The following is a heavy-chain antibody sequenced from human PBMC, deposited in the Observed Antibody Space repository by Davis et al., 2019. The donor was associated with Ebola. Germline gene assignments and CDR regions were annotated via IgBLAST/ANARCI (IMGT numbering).Heavy chain of an antibody. Sequence: GESLKISCAASGFTVSSNYMSWVRQAPGKGLEWVSVIYSGGSTYYADSVKGRFTISRDNSKNTLYLQMNSLRAEDTAVYYCARDRKGIVGAAWGQGTLVTVSS. CDR2: IYSGGST. D-gene: IGHD1-26*01. CDR3: ARDRKGIVGAA. J-gene: IGHJ5*02. CDR1: GFTVSSNY. V-gene: IGHV3-66*01.